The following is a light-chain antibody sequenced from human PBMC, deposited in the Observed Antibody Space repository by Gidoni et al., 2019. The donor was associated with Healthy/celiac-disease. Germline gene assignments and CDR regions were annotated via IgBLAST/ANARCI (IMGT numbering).Light chain of an antibody. CDR1: SPNIGAGYD. CDR3: QSYDSSLSARV. CDR2: GTS. Sequence: QSVLTPPPSVSGAPGQRVTISCTGSSPNIGAGYDVPWYQQLPGTAPKLLIYGTSNRPSGVPDRFSGSKSGTSASLAITGLQAEDEADYYCQSYDSSLSARVFGGGTKLTVL. V-gene: IGLV1-40*01. J-gene: IGLJ3*02.